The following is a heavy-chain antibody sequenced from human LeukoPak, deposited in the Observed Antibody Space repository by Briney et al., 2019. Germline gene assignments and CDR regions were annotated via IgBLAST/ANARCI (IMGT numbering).Heavy chain of an antibody. Sequence: SETLSLTCTVSGGFISSYYWSWIRQPPGKGLEWIGYIYYSGSTNYNPSLKSRVTISVDTSKNQFSLKLSSVTAADTAVYYCARGYYGSGIIDYWGQGTLVTVSS. J-gene: IGHJ4*02. V-gene: IGHV4-59*01. D-gene: IGHD3-10*01. CDR1: GGFISSYY. CDR3: ARGYYGSGIIDY. CDR2: IYYSGST.